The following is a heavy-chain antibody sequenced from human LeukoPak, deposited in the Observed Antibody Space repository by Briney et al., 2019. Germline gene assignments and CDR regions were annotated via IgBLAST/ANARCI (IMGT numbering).Heavy chain of an antibody. J-gene: IGHJ4*02. CDR1: GGSFSGYY. D-gene: IGHD3-10*01. V-gene: IGHV4-34*01. CDR2: ISHSGST. Sequence: SETLSLTCAVYGGSFSGYYWSWIRQPPGKGLEWIGEISHSGSTNYNPSLKSRVTISVDTSKNQFSLKLSSVTAADTAVYYCARGRLWFGELSGGFDYWGQGTLVTVSS. CDR3: ARGRLWFGELSGGFDY.